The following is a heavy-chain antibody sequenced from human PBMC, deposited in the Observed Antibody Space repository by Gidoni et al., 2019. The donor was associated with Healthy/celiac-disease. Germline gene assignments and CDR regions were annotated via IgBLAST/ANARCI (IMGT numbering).Heavy chain of an antibody. CDR2: IDWDDDK. D-gene: IGHD6-13*01. CDR3: ARTPTMPERLAAAELYYFDY. J-gene: IGHJ4*02. CDR1: GFSLSTSGMC. V-gene: IGHV2-70*01. Sequence: QVTLRESGPALVKPTQTLTLTCTFSGFSLSTSGMCVSWIRQPPGKALEWLALIDWDDDKYYSTSLKTRLTISKDTSKNQVVLTMTNIDPVDTATYYCARTPTMPERLAAAELYYFDYWGQGTLVTVSS.